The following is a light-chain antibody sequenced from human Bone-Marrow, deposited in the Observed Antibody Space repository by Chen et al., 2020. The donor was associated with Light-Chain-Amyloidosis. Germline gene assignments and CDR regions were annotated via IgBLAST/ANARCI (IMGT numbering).Light chain of an antibody. J-gene: IGLJ3*02. CDR3: QVWDRSSDRPV. Sequence: SYVLTQPSSVSVAPGQTATIACGGNNIGSTSVHWYQQTPGQAPLLVVYDDSDRPSGIPERLSGSTSGTPATLTISRVEAGDEADYYCQVWDRSSDRPVFGGGTKLTVL. V-gene: IGLV3-21*02. CDR1: NIGSTS. CDR2: DDS.